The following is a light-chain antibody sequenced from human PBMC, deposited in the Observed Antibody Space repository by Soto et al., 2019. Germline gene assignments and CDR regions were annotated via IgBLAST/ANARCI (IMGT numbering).Light chain of an antibody. Sequence: DIQMTQSPSSLSASVGDRVTITCRASRTISSYLNWYQHKPGKAPKLLIYAASSLQSGVPSRFSGSGSATDFPLNISSLQPEDFATYYYQQNYSTSYTFGQGTKLEIK. CDR3: QQNYSTSYT. J-gene: IGKJ2*01. CDR2: AAS. CDR1: RTISSY. V-gene: IGKV1-39*01.